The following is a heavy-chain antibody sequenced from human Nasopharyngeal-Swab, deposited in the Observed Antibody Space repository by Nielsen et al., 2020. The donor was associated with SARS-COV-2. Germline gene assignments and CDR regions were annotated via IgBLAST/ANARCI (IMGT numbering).Heavy chain of an antibody. CDR3: ATRGYCSGGSCYSLYYYYGMDV. J-gene: IGHJ6*02. D-gene: IGHD2-15*01. V-gene: IGHV1-24*01. Sequence: ASVKVSCKVSGYTLTELSMHWVRQAPGKGLEWMGGFNPEDGETIYAQKFQGRVTMTEDTSTDTAYMELSSLGSEDTAVYYCATRGYCSGGSCYSLYYYYGMDVWGQGTTVTVSS. CDR2: FNPEDGET. CDR1: GYTLTELS.